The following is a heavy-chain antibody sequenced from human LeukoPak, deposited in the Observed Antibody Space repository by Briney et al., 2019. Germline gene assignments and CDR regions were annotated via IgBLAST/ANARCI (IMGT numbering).Heavy chain of an antibody. CDR1: GYTFTAYY. D-gene: IGHD4-11*01. CDR3: ARVHDYSNYVGYYYYGMDV. CDR2: INPNSGGT. Sequence: ASVKVSCKASGYTFTAYYIHWTRQAPGQGLEWMGRINPNSGGTNYAQKFQGRVTMTRDTSISTVYMELSRLRSDDTAVYYCARVHDYSNYVGYYYYGMDVWGQGTTVTVSS. V-gene: IGHV1-2*06. J-gene: IGHJ6*02.